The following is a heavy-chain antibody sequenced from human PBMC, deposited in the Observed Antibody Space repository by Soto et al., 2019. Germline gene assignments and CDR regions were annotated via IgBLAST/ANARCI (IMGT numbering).Heavy chain of an antibody. CDR3: ARGLGGYSPPFDY. J-gene: IGHJ4*02. V-gene: IGHV1-3*05. CDR1: GYTFTSYA. D-gene: IGHD3-10*01. CDR2: INAGNGNT. Sequence: QVQLVQSGAEEKKPGASVKVSCKASGYTFTSYAIHWVRQAPGQRLEWMGWINAGNGNTKYSQKLQGRVTITRDTSASTAYMELSSLRSEDTAVYCCARGLGGYSPPFDYWGQGTLVIVSS.